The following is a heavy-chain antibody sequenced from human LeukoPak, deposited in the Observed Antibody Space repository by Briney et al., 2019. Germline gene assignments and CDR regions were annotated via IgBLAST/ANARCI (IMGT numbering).Heavy chain of an antibody. D-gene: IGHD6-13*01. CDR1: GFTFSSYG. Sequence: GRSLRLSCAASGFTFSSYGMHWVRQAPGKGLEWVAVISYDGSNKYYADSVKGRFTISRDNSKNTLYLQMNSLRAEDTAVYYCAKEYSSSWHPGMDVWGQGTTVTVSS. J-gene: IGHJ6*02. CDR3: AKEYSSSWHPGMDV. CDR2: ISYDGSNK. V-gene: IGHV3-30*18.